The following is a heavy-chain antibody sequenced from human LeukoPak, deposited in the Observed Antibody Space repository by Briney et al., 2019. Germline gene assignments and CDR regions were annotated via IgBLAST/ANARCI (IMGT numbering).Heavy chain of an antibody. CDR3: SRGLHDYGDSNYYFDQ. CDR2: IRKKGYGETT. V-gene: IGHV3-49*03. CDR1: GFSFGDDA. D-gene: IGHD4-17*01. Sequence: GGFLRLSCTASGFSFGDDAWSWFRQPPGKGLEFVCFIRKKGYGETTDYAASVRGRFTISRDDAKSIAYLQMNSLEIEDTALYYCSRGLHDYGDSNYYFDQWGRGTQVTVSS. J-gene: IGHJ4*02.